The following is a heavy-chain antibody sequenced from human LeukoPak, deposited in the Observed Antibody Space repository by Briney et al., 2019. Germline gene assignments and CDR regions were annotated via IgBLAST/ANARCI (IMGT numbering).Heavy chain of an antibody. Sequence: ASVKVSCKASGYTFTGYYMHWVRQAPGQGLEWMGWINPNSGGTNYAQKFQGRVTMTRDTSTNTAYMELSRLTSDDTAVYYCARGRDLDCSSTSCSMFDYWGQGTLVNVSS. V-gene: IGHV1-2*02. CDR1: GYTFTGYY. J-gene: IGHJ4*02. CDR3: ARGRDLDCSSTSCSMFDY. CDR2: INPNSGGT. D-gene: IGHD2-2*01.